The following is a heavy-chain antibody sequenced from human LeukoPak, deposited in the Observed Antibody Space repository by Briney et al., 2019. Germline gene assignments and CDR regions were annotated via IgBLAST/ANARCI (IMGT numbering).Heavy chain of an antibody. CDR1: GFTFSSYS. CDR3: AKGGYCSGGSCYDDY. V-gene: IGHV3-48*04. J-gene: IGHJ4*02. CDR2: ISSDSRMV. Sequence: PGGSLRLSCAASGFTFSSYSLNWVRQTPGKGLEWVSYISSDSRMVNYADSVKGRFAIYRDNAKNSLYLQMNSLRVEDTALYYCAKGGYCSGGSCYDDYWGQGTLVTVSS. D-gene: IGHD2-15*01.